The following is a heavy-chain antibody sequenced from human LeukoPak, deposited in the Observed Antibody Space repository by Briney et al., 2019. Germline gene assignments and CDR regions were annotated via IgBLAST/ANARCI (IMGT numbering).Heavy chain of an antibody. D-gene: IGHD4-23*01. CDR2: IYYSRST. CDR1: GASISSGGYY. CDR3: ARDYGGNSGYYYYYYMDV. Sequence: SQTLSLTCTVSGASISSGGYYWNWIRQPPGKGLEWIGYIYYSRSTSYSPSLKSRLTISVDTSKNQFSLKLSSVTAADTAVYYCARDYGGNSGYYYYYYMDVWGKGTTVTVSS. J-gene: IGHJ6*03. V-gene: IGHV4-30-4*01.